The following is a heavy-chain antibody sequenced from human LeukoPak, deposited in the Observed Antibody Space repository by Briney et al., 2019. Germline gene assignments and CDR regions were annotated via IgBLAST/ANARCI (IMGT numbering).Heavy chain of an antibody. V-gene: IGHV1-18*01. J-gene: IGHJ4*02. Sequence: GASVKVSCKASGYTFTSYGISWVRQAPGQGLEWMGWISAYNGNTNYAQKLQGRVTMTTDTSTSTAYMELRSLRSDDTAVYYCARPEDYGDYEGYFDYWGQGTLVTVSS. CDR2: ISAYNGNT. CDR3: ARPEDYGDYEGYFDY. CDR1: GYTFTSYG. D-gene: IGHD4-17*01.